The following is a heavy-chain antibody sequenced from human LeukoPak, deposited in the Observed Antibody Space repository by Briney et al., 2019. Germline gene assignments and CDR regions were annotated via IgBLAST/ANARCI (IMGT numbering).Heavy chain of an antibody. Sequence: RGESLKISCKGSGYSFTSYWIGWVRQMPGKGLEWMGIIYPGDSDTRYSPSFQGQVTISAGKSINTAYLQRSSLKVSDTAMYYCARHGIVALDYWGQGTLVTVSS. CDR1: GYSFTSYW. J-gene: IGHJ4*02. CDR3: ARHGIVALDY. CDR2: IYPGDSDT. D-gene: IGHD3-22*01. V-gene: IGHV5-51*01.